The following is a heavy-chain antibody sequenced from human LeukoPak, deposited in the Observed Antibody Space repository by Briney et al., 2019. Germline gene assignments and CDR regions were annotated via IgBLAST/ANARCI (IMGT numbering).Heavy chain of an antibody. D-gene: IGHD2-21*02. CDR2: INHSGST. J-gene: IGHJ6*02. V-gene: IGHV4-30-4*08. CDR1: GGSISCGDYY. Sequence: SQTLSLTCTVSGGSISCGDYYWSWIRQPPGKGLEWIGEINHSGSTNYNPSLKSRVTISVDTSKNQFSLKLSSVTAADTAVYYCGGWPLGVVTAIPNYYYYYGMDVWGQGTTVTVSS. CDR3: GGWPLGVVTAIPNYYYYYGMDV.